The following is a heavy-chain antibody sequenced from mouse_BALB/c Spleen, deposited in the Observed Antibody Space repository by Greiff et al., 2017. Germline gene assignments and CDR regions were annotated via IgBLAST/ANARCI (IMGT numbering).Heavy chain of an antibody. Sequence: VKLMESGGGLVKPGGSLKLSCAASGFAFSSYDMSWVRQTPEKRLEWVAYISSGGGSTYYPDTVKGRFTISRDNAKNTLYLQMSSLRSEDTAMYYCARQIYYGYDEGFAYWGQGTLVTVSA. CDR3: ARQIYYGYDEGFAY. V-gene: IGHV5-12-1*01. CDR2: ISSGGGST. J-gene: IGHJ3*01. D-gene: IGHD2-2*01. CDR1: GFAFSSYD.